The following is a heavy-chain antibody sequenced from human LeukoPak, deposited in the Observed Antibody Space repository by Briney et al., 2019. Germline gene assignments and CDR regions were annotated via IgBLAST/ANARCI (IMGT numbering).Heavy chain of an antibody. CDR2: IYASGST. J-gene: IGHJ5*02. Sequence: SSETLSLTCTVSGGSISSGSYYWRWIRQPAGKGLKWIGRIYASGSTNYNPSLKSRVTISVDTSKNQFSLKLSSVTAADTAVYYCARCLWTSLYNWFDPWGQGTLVTVSS. V-gene: IGHV4-61*02. CDR3: ARCLWTSLYNWFDP. D-gene: IGHD5/OR15-5a*01. CDR1: GGSISSGSYY.